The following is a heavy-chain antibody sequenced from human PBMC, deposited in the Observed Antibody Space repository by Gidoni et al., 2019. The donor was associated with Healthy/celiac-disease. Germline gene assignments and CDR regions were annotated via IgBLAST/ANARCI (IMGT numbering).Heavy chain of an antibody. D-gene: IGHD4-4*01. CDR3: ARVPGLQTNWFDP. CDR1: GGSTSRGDYY. CDR2: IYYSGST. Sequence: QVQLQESGPGLVKPSQTLSLTCPVSGGSTSRGDYYWSWIRQPPGKGLEWIGYIYYSGSTYYNPSLKSRVTISVDTSKNQFSLKLSSVTAADTAVYYCARVPGLQTNWFDPWGQGTLVTVSS. J-gene: IGHJ5*02. V-gene: IGHV4-30-4*01.